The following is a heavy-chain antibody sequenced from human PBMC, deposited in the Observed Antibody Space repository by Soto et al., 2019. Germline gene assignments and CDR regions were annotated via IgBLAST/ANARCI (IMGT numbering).Heavy chain of an antibody. V-gene: IGHV4-39*01. CDR2: IYSTGNT. Sequence: SETLSLTCTVSGDSIRSSSYWGWIRQPPGKGLEWIGSIYSTGNTYYNPSLNSQVTISVDTSKNQFSLNVISVTAADTAVYYCRKSSRYSTDVWGEVPTVTVSS. J-gene: IGHJ6*04. CDR1: GDSIRSSSY. D-gene: IGHD6-13*01. CDR3: RKSSRYSTDV.